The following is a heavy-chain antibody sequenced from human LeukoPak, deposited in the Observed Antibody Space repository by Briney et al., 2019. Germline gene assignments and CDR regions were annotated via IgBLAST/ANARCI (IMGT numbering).Heavy chain of an antibody. CDR2: MNPHSGNT. V-gene: IGHV1-8*02. CDR3: ARGDY. Sequence: ASVKVSCKASGYTFTSYGISWVRQAPGQGLEWMGWMNPHSGNTGYAQKFQGRVTLTRDTSITTAYMELRSLGSEDTAVYYCARGDYWGQGTLVTVSS. CDR1: GYTFTSYG. J-gene: IGHJ4*02.